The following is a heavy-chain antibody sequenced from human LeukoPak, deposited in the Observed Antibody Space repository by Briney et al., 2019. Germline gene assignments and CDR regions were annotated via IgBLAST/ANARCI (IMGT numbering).Heavy chain of an antibody. V-gene: IGHV3-21*01. CDR3: ARAKVSPGHDAFDI. Sequence: GGSLRLSCAASGSTFSSYSMNWVRQAPGKGLEWVSSISSSSSYIYYADSVKGRFTISRDNAKNSLYLQMNSLRAEDTAVYYCARAKVSPGHDAFDIWGQGTMVTVSS. J-gene: IGHJ3*02. CDR2: ISSSSSYI. CDR1: GSTFSSYS. D-gene: IGHD5/OR15-5a*01.